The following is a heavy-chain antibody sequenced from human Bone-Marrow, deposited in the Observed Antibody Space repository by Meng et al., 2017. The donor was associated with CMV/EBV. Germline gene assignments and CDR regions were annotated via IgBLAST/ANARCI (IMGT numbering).Heavy chain of an antibody. CDR1: GFTFSSYA. CDR2: ISGSGGST. J-gene: IGHJ4*02. Sequence: GESLKISCAASGFTFSSYAMSWVRQAPGKGLEWVSAISGSGGSTYYADSVKGRFTISRDNSKNTLYLQMNSLRAEDTAVYYCAKSSIAARLWFDYWGQGTLVPVSS. D-gene: IGHD6-6*01. V-gene: IGHV3-23*01. CDR3: AKSSIAARLWFDY.